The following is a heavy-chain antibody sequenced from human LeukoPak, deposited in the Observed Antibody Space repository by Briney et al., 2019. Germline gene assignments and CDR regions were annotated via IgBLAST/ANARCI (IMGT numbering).Heavy chain of an antibody. J-gene: IGHJ4*02. CDR3: AIWGKDSSTWSELDY. CDR2: INPHTDGT. Sequence: ASVKVSCKPSGYSFSDYYIHWVRQAPGQGLEWMGWINPHTDGTNYAQKFEGRVSMTGDTSINTAYMELSRLRSDDTAVYYCAIWGKDSSTWSELDYWGQGTLVTVSS. D-gene: IGHD6-13*01. V-gene: IGHV1-2*02. CDR1: GYSFSDYY.